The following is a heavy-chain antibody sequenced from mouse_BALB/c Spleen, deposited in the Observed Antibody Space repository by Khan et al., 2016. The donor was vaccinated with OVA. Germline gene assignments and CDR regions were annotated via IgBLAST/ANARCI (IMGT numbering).Heavy chain of an antibody. J-gene: IGHJ3*01. CDR2: IRDLAYTF. CDR1: GFTFSDYG. CDR3: ARGGGTAPFAY. Sequence: EVELVESGGGLVQPGGSRKLSCAASGFTFSDYGMAWVRQAPGKGPEWVAFIRDLAYTFYYADTVTGRFILSRETAKKTLYLEMSSLRSGDAAKYYCARGGGTAPFAYWGQGTLVTVSA. V-gene: IGHV5-15*02. D-gene: IGHD1-2*01.